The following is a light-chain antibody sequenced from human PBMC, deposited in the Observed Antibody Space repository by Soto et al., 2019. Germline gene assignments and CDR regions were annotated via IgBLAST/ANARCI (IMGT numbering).Light chain of an antibody. Sequence: DIVMTQTPLSLSVTPGQPASISCKSSQSLMHNNGRTYLYWYLQKPGQPPQLLMYEVFNRFSGVPDRFSGRGSGTDFPLKISRVEAEDVGVYYCMQSLSLPLTFGGGTKVEIK. CDR3: MQSLSLPLT. CDR2: EVF. J-gene: IGKJ4*01. V-gene: IGKV2D-29*01. CDR1: QSLMHNNGRTY.